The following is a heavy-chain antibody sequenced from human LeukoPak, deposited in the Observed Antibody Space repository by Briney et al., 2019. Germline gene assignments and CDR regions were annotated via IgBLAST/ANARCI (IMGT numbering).Heavy chain of an antibody. CDR2: IIPIFGTA. Sequence: GASVKVSCKASGGTFSSYAISWVRQAPGQGLEWMGRIIPIFGTANYAQKFQGRVTITTDESTSTAYMELSSLRSEDTAVYYCARELPGIAVAGAFDYWGQGTLVTVSS. V-gene: IGHV1-69*05. D-gene: IGHD6-19*01. J-gene: IGHJ4*02. CDR3: ARELPGIAVAGAFDY. CDR1: GGTFSSYA.